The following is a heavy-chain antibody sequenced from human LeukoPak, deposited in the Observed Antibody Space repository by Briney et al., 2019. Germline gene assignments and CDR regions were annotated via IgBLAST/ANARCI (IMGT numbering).Heavy chain of an antibody. V-gene: IGHV4-38-2*01. Sequence: SETLSLTCAVSGYSISSGYYWGWIRQPPGKGLEWIGSIYHSGSTYYNPSLKSRVTISVDTSKNQFSLKLSSVTAADTAVYYSATDPSIVGAPYEVYWRQGTLVTVSS. D-gene: IGHD1-26*01. CDR2: IYHSGST. J-gene: IGHJ4*02. CDR3: ATDPSIVGAPYEVY. CDR1: GYSISSGYY.